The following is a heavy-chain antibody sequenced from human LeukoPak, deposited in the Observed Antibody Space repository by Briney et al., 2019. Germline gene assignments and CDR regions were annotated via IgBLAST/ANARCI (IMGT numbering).Heavy chain of an antibody. J-gene: IGHJ4*02. Sequence: GSVKVSCKASGYTFTGYYMHWVRQAPGQGLEWMGWIHPNSGGTIYAQKFQGRVTMTRDTSLSTAYMELSRLRSDDTAVYYCARTNSGYDFIPDYWGQGTLVTVSS. CDR2: IHPNSGGT. CDR1: GYTFTGYY. V-gene: IGHV1-2*02. D-gene: IGHD5-12*01. CDR3: ARTNSGYDFIPDY.